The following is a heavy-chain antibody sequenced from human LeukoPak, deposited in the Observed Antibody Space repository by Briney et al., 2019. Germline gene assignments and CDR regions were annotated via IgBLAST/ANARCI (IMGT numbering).Heavy chain of an antibody. J-gene: IGHJ4*02. CDR3: PLIAAAGLPFDY. Sequence: SETLSLTCTVSGGTISSSSYYWGWIRQPPGKGLEWIGSIYYSGSTYYNPSLKSRVTISVDTSKNQFSLKLSSVTAADTAVYYCPLIAAAGLPFDYWGQGTLVTVSS. CDR1: GGTISSSSYY. D-gene: IGHD6-13*01. V-gene: IGHV4-39*01. CDR2: IYYSGST.